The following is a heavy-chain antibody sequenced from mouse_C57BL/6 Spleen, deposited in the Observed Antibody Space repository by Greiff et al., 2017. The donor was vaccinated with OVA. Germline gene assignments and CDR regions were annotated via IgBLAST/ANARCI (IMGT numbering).Heavy chain of an antibody. Sequence: EVKLMESGEGLVKPGGSLKLSCAASGFTFSSYAMSWVRQTPEKRLEWVAYISSGGDYIYYADTVKGRFTISRDNARNTLYLQLSSLKSEDTAMYYCTGEGGIYEGYWGQGTTLTVSS. CDR3: TGEGGIYEGY. D-gene: IGHD2-3*01. J-gene: IGHJ2*01. CDR2: ISSGGDYI. V-gene: IGHV5-9-1*02. CDR1: GFTFSSYA.